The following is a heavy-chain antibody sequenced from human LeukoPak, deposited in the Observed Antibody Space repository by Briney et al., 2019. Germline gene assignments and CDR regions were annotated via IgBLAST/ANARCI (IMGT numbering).Heavy chain of an antibody. V-gene: IGHV1-2*02. J-gene: IGHJ6*03. CDR3: ARDTILTGYDHNYYYYYMDV. CDR1: GYTFTSYA. CDR2: INPNSGGT. Sequence: ASVKVSCKASGYTFTSYAMNWVRQAPGQGLEWMGWINPNSGGTNYAQKFQGRVTMTRDTSISTAYMELSRLRSDDTAVYYCARDTILTGYDHNYYYYYMDVWGKGTTVTVSS. D-gene: IGHD3-9*01.